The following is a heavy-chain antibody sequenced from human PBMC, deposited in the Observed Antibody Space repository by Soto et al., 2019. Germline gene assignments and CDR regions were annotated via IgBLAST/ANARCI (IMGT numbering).Heavy chain of an antibody. J-gene: IGHJ4*02. Sequence: PWGSPRISCAACGVTVCNAWMNGVRQEPGKGLEWVGRIKSKTDGGTTDYAAPVKGRFTISRDDSKNTLYLQMNSLKTEDTAVYYCTTDIAATFGFDYWGQGTLVTVSS. V-gene: IGHV3-15*07. D-gene: IGHD6-13*01. CDR2: IKSKTDGGTT. CDR1: GVTVCNAW. CDR3: TTDIAATFGFDY.